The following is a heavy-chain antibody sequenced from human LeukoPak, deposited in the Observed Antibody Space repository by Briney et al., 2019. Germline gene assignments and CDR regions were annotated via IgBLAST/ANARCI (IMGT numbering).Heavy chain of an antibody. CDR1: GGSFSGYY. D-gene: IGHD3-9*01. V-gene: IGHV4-34*01. Sequence: SETLSLTCAVYGGSFSGYYWSWIRQPPGKGLEWIGEINHSGSTNYNPSLKSRVTISVDTSKNQFSLKLSSVTAADTAVYYCARRRWGYDILTGRNYYYYYMDVWGKGTTVTISS. CDR3: ARRRWGYDILTGRNYYYYYMDV. CDR2: INHSGST. J-gene: IGHJ6*03.